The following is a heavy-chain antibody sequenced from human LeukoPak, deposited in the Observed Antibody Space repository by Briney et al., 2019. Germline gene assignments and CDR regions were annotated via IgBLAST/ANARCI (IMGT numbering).Heavy chain of an antibody. J-gene: IGHJ4*02. CDR1: GGSISNSNW. CDR3: ARRDYYDSTGYYLDY. CDR2: IYHSGST. D-gene: IGHD3-22*01. Sequence: SETLSLTCAVSGGSISNSNWWSWVRQPPGKGLEWIGEIYHSGSTTYSPSLKSRVTISVDKSKNHFSLKLTSVTATDTAVYYCARRDYYDSTGYYLDYWGQGTLVTVSS. V-gene: IGHV4-4*02.